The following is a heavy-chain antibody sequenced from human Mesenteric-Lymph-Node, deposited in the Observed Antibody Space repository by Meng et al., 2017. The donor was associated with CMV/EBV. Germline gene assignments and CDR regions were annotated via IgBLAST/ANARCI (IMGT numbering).Heavy chain of an antibody. J-gene: IGHJ3*02. V-gene: IGHV3-30-3*01. CDR3: ARDPGHAFDI. CDR2: ISYDGSNK. CDR1: GFTVSSKY. Sequence: GGSLRLSCAASGFTVSSKYMTWVRQAPGKGLEWVAVISYDGSNKYYADSVKGRFTISRDNSKNTLYLQMNSLRAEDTAVYYCARDPGHAFDIWGQGTMVTVSS.